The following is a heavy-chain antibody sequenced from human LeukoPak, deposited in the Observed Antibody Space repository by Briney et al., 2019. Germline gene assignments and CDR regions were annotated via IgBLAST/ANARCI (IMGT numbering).Heavy chain of an antibody. Sequence: GGSLRLSCAVSGGTFSAYWMAWVRQSPGKGLEWVAEINEDGSVKYYVDSMKGRFTISRDNAKNSLYLQMNSLGAEDTAVYYCAKVPRDGDCYWGQGTLVTVSS. D-gene: IGHD2-21*02. CDR2: INEDGSVK. CDR1: GGTFSAYW. CDR3: AKVPRDGDCY. V-gene: IGHV3-7*01. J-gene: IGHJ4*02.